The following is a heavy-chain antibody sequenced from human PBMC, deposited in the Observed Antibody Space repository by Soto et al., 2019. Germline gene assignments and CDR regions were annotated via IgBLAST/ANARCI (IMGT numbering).Heavy chain of an antibody. CDR1: GFTFSSYS. V-gene: IGHV3-21*01. D-gene: IGHD1-26*01. Sequence: PGGSLRLSCAASGFTFSSYSMNWVRQAPGKGLEWVSSISSSSSYIYYADSVKGRFTISRDNAKNSLYLQMNSLRAEDTAVYYCGRDPGELLARPNYFDYWGQGTLVTVSS. CDR3: GRDPGELLARPNYFDY. J-gene: IGHJ4*02. CDR2: ISSSSSYI.